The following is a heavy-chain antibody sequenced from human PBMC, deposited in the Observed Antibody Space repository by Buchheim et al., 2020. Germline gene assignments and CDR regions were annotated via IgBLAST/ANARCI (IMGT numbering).Heavy chain of an antibody. CDR3: AKDCCRHRRYYFDY. CDR1: GFTFSSYG. CDR2: ISYDGSNK. V-gene: IGHV3-30*18. D-gene: IGHD2-15*01. J-gene: IGHJ4*02. Sequence: QVQLVESGGGVVQPGRSLRLSCAASGFTFSSYGMHWVRQAPGKGLEWVAVISYDGSNKYYADSVKGRFTISRDNSKNTLYLQMNSLRAADTAVYYCAKDCCRHRRYYFDYWGQGTL.